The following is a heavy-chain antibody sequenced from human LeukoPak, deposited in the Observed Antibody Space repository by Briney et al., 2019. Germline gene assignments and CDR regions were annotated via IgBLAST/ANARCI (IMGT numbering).Heavy chain of an antibody. CDR3: VRALGSSSADS. CDR2: IKQDGSEK. Sequence: GGSLRLSCAASGFTFTHSWMSWVRQAPGKGLEWVVNIKQDGSEKYYVHSVEGRFTISRDNTKNSLSLQMNSLRGEDTAVYYCVRALGSSSADSWGQGTLVTVSS. J-gene: IGHJ4*02. D-gene: IGHD6-6*01. CDR1: GFTFTHSW. V-gene: IGHV3-7*01.